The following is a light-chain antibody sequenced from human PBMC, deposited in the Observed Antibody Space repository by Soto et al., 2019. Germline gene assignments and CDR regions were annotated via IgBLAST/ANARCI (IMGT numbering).Light chain of an antibody. Sequence: EIVMTQSPATLSVSPGERATLSCRASQSVSSNLAWYQQKPGQAPRLLIYGASTRATDIPARFSGSGSGTEFTLTISSLQSEDSEVYYCQQYNQWTLTFGGGTKVEIQ. CDR1: QSVSSN. V-gene: IGKV3-15*01. J-gene: IGKJ4*01. CDR2: GAS. CDR3: QQYNQWTLT.